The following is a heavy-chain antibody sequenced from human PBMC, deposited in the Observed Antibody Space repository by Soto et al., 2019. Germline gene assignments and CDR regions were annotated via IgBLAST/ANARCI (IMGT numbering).Heavy chain of an antibody. CDR1: GGSISSGGYY. J-gene: IGHJ6*02. V-gene: IGHV4-31*03. D-gene: IGHD3-10*01. CDR2: IYYSGST. CDR3: ARTPYYYGSGSYYPDYYYYGMDV. Sequence: QVQLQESGPGLVKPSQTLSLTCTVSGGSISSGGYYWSWIRQHPGKGLEWMGYIYYSGSTYYNPSLKSRVTISVDTSKNQFSLKLSSVTAADTAVYYCARTPYYYGSGSYYPDYYYYGMDVWGQGTTVTVSS.